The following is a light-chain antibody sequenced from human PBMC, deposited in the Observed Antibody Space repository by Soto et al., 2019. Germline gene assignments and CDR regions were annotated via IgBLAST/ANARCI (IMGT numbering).Light chain of an antibody. V-gene: IGLV1-44*01. J-gene: IGLJ1*01. CDR2: NNN. Sequence: QSVLTQPPSASGTPGQRVTISCSGSSSNIGSNTVNWYQQLPGTAPKLLIYNNNQQPSGVPDRFSGSKSATSASLPISGLQSDDEADYYCSASHASLNALVFGTGTKLTVL. CDR3: SASHASLNALV. CDR1: SSNIGSNT.